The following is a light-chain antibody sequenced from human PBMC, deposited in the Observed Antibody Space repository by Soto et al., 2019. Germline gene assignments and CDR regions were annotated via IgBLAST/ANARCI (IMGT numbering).Light chain of an antibody. Sequence: QSALTQPPSVSGSPGQSVTISCTGTSSDVGGYNYVSWYQQHPGKAPKLMIYEVSKRPSGVPDRLSGSKSGNTASLTVSGLQVEDEADYYCASYTGSDTLVFGGGTKLTVL. V-gene: IGLV2-8*01. CDR3: ASYTGSDTLV. J-gene: IGLJ2*01. CDR1: SSDVGGYNY. CDR2: EVS.